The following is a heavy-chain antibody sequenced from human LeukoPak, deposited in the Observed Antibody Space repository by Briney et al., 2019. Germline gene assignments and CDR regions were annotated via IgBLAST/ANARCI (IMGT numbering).Heavy chain of an antibody. Sequence: GESLKISCKGSGYSFTSYWIGWVRQMPGKGLEWMGIIYPGDSDTRYSPSFQGQVTISADKSISTAYLQWSSLKASDTATHYCARPVGITMVRGVITPYYFDYWGQGTLVTVSS. CDR1: GYSFTSYW. CDR2: IYPGDSDT. D-gene: IGHD3-10*01. CDR3: ARPVGITMVRGVITPYYFDY. V-gene: IGHV5-51*01. J-gene: IGHJ4*02.